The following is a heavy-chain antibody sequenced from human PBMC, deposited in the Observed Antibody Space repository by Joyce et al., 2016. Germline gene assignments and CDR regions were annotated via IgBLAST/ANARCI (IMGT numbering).Heavy chain of an antibody. Sequence: QVRLQQWGAGLLKPSETLSLTCGVSGGSFIGHYWSWFRQPPGTGLECLGEINHTGSTRDNPSVKSRVTVSIDTTRNQVSLKLTSVTAADTAVYYCARDGHSYGSGTYYKRSRFFDLWGRGTLVSVSS. CDR1: GGSFIGHY. V-gene: IGHV4-34*01. CDR2: INHTGST. D-gene: IGHD3-10*01. J-gene: IGHJ2*01. CDR3: ARDGHSYGSGTYYKRSRFFDL.